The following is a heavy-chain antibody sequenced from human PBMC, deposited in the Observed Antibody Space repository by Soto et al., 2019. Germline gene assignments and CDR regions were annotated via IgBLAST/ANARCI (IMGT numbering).Heavy chain of an antibody. Sequence: SVKVSCKASGFTFTSSAMLWVRQARGQGLEWIGWIIADSGNTNYAQKFQDRVTITTDISTSTAYMELSSLRSDDTAVYSCARNGGRYCSNGVCYALDDWGQGTLVTVSS. V-gene: IGHV1-58*02. CDR3: ARNGGRYCSNGVCYALDD. D-gene: IGHD2-8*01. CDR1: GFTFTSSA. J-gene: IGHJ4*02. CDR2: IIADSGNT.